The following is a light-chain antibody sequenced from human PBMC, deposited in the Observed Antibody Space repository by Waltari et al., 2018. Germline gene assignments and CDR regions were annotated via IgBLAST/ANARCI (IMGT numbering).Light chain of an antibody. CDR1: QSVLYSSNNKNY. V-gene: IGKV4-1*01. CDR2: WAS. Sequence: DIVMTQSPDSLAVSLGERATINCKSNQSVLYSSNNKNYLAWYQQKPGQPPKLLIYWASTRESGVPDRFSGSGSWTDFTLTISSLQAEDVAVYYCLQYYSTPLTFGQGTKLEIK. CDR3: LQYYSTPLT. J-gene: IGKJ2*01.